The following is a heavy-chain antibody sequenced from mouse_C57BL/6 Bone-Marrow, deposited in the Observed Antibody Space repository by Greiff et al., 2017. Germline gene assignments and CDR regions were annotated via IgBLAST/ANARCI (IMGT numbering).Heavy chain of an antibody. CDR2: INYDGSST. D-gene: IGHD1-1*01. CDR1: GFTFSDYY. CDR3: ARDDYYGSSPYWYFDV. V-gene: IGHV5-16*01. J-gene: IGHJ1*03. Sequence: EVKLMESEGGLVQPGSSMKLSCTASGFTFSDYYMAWVRQVPEKGLEWVANINYDGSSTYYLDSLKSRFIISRDNAKNILYLQMSSLKSEDTATYYCARDDYYGSSPYWYFDVWGTGTTV.